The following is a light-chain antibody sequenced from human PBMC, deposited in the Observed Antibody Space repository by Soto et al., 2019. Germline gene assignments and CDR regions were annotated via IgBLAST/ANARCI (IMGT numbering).Light chain of an antibody. CDR3: QQSYSTPQT. Sequence: DIQMTQSPSSLSASVGDRVTVACRASQSISSYLNWYQQKPGKAPNLLIFAASSLQSGVPLRFSGSGSGTAFTLTISSLQPEDFATYYCQQSYSTPQTFGQGTKVDIK. CDR1: QSISSY. V-gene: IGKV1-39*01. CDR2: AAS. J-gene: IGKJ1*01.